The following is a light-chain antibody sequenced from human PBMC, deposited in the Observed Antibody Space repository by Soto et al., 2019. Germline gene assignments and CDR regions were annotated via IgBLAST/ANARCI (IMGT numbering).Light chain of an antibody. CDR3: QQYGSSPLT. Sequence: DIVLTQSPGTLSLSPGDRATLSCRASQSVSSNCLAWYQQKPGQAPRLVIFGASVRATDIPDRFSGRGSVADFTLTISRLEPEDFAVYYCQQYGSSPLTFGQGTKVDIK. V-gene: IGKV3-20*01. J-gene: IGKJ1*01. CDR2: GAS. CDR1: QSVSSNC.